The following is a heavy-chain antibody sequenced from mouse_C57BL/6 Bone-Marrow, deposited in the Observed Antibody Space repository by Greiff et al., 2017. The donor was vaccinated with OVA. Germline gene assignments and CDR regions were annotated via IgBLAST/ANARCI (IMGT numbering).Heavy chain of an antibody. V-gene: IGHV5-6*01. Sequence: EVMLVESGGDLVKPGGSLKLSCAASGFTFSSYGMSWVRQTPDKRLEWVANISSGGSYTYYPDSVKGRFTISRDNAKNTLYLQMSSLKSEDTAMYYCARALGLLRYAMDYWGQGPSVTVSS. CDR2: ISSGGSYT. CDR3: ARALGLLRYAMDY. J-gene: IGHJ4*01. D-gene: IGHD2-12*01. CDR1: GFTFSSYG.